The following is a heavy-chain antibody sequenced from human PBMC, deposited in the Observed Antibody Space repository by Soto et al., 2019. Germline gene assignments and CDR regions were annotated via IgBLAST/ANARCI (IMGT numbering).Heavy chain of an antibody. CDR2: INAGNGNT. D-gene: IGHD2-21*01. V-gene: IGHV1-3*01. J-gene: IGHJ6*02. CDR1: GYTFTSYA. CDR3: ARCGGWHNYYYYGMDV. Sequence: ASVKVSCKASGYTFTSYAMHWVRQAPGQRLEWMGWINAGNGNTKYSQKFQGRVTITRDTSASTAYMELSSLRSEDTAVYYCARCGGWHNYYYYGMDVWGQGTTVTVSS.